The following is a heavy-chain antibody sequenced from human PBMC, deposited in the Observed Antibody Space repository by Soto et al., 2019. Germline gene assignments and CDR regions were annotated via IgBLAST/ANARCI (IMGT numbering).Heavy chain of an antibody. Sequence: QVQLQQWGAGLLKPSETLSLTCAVYGGSFSGYYWSWIRQPPGKGLEWIGEINHSGSTNYNPSLKSRVTISVDTSKNQFSLKLSSVTAEDTAVYYCARSSGLRDFDWLPQEYYFDYWGQGTLVTVSS. J-gene: IGHJ4*02. CDR3: ARSSGLRDFDWLPQEYYFDY. V-gene: IGHV4-34*01. D-gene: IGHD3-9*01. CDR2: INHSGST. CDR1: GGSFSGYY.